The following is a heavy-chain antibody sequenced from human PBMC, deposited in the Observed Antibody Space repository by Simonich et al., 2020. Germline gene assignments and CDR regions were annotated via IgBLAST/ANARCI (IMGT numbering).Heavy chain of an antibody. CDR1: GHTFTSYG. CDR2: LSAYNGNT. D-gene: IGHD2-15*01. J-gene: IGHJ4*02. V-gene: IGHV1-18*01. CDR3: ARASRGTWWYYYFDY. Sequence: QVQLVQSGAEVKKPGASVKVSCKASGHTFTSYGISWVRQAPGQGLEWMGGLSAYNGNTNYAQKLQGRVTMTTDTSTSTAYKELRSLRSDDTAVYYCARASRGTWWYYYFDYWGQGTLVTVSS.